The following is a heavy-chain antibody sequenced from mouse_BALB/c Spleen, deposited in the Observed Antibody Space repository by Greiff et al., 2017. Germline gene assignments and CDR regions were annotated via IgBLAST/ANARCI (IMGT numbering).Heavy chain of an antibody. CDR3: ARGEFYYAMDY. V-gene: IGHV5-6*01. CDR2: ISDGGSYT. J-gene: IGHJ4*01. Sequence: EVQGVESGGGLVQPGGSRKLSCAASGFTFSSFGMHWVRQAPEKGLEWVAYISDGGSYTYYPDSVKGRFTISRDNAKNNLYLQMSSLKSEDTAMYYCARGEFYYAMDYWGQGTSVTVSS. CDR1: GFTFSSFG.